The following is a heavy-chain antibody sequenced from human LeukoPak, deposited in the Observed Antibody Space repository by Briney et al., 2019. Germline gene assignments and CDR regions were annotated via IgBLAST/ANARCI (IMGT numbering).Heavy chain of an antibody. D-gene: IGHD5-24*01. CDR1: GYTFTSYG. Sequence: SVTVSCKASGYTFTSYGTSWLRQAPGQRLEWMGGIIPIFGTANYAQKFQGRVTITADKSTITAYMELSSLRSEDTAVYYCARGIRIRWLHDYWGQGTLVTVSS. J-gene: IGHJ4*02. CDR3: ARGIRIRWLHDY. V-gene: IGHV1-69*06. CDR2: IIPIFGTA.